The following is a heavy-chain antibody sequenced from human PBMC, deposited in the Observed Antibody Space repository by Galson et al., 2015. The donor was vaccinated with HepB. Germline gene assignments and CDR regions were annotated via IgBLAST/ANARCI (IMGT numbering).Heavy chain of an antibody. Sequence: SLRLSCAASGFTFSSYWMHWVRQAPGKGLVWVSRINSDGSSTTYADSVKGRFTISRDNAKNTLYLQMDSLRAEDTAVYYCARGNGYSYGPFDHWGQGTLVTVSS. CDR2: INSDGSST. CDR1: GFTFSSYW. CDR3: ARGNGYSYGPFDH. J-gene: IGHJ4*02. D-gene: IGHD5-18*01. V-gene: IGHV3-74*01.